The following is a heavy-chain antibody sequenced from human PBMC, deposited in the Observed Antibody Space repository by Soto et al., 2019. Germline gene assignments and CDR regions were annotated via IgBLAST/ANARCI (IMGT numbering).Heavy chain of an antibody. J-gene: IGHJ6*02. CDR1: GFIFSMYS. D-gene: IGHD2-21*02. Sequence: DVKLVESGGGMVQPGDSLRLSCEVSGFIFSMYSMSWVRQTPGKGLEWVAKIPQDGVDGHYADAVKGRFTISRDNGKNSFYLQINNLRAEDTAVYYCARDHLILPAHDFFSGSDVWGRGATFPVSS. CDR2: IPQDGVDG. V-gene: IGHV3-7*03. CDR3: ARDHLILPAHDFFSGSDV.